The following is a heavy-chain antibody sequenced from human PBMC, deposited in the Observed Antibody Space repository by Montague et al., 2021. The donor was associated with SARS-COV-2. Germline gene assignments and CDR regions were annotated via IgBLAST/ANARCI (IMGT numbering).Heavy chain of an antibody. J-gene: IGHJ4*02. D-gene: IGHD1-1*01. CDR3: TRHVHMTWPEPSPGFDY. CDR1: GDSISSSSYN. Sequence: SETLSLTCTVSGDSISSSSYNWGWIRQPPGKGLEWIGSVHCSGRPYYNPSLKSRVTIYVDTSKNQLSLKLSSVTAADTAVYYCTRHVHMTWPEPSPGFDYWGQGTLVTVSS. CDR2: VHCSGRP. V-gene: IGHV4-39*01.